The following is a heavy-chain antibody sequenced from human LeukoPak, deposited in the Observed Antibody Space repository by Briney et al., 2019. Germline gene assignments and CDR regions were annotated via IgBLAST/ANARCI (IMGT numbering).Heavy chain of an antibody. Sequence: GGSLRLSCAASGFTFSNYNMTWVRQAPGKGLEWVSYISSSSSTIYYADSVKGRFTISRDNAKNSLYLQMNSLRAEDTAVYYCARVSPAPGEYYMDVWGKGTTVTVSS. CDR2: ISSSSSTI. J-gene: IGHJ6*03. V-gene: IGHV3-48*01. CDR1: GFTFSNYN. D-gene: IGHD1-26*01. CDR3: ARVSPAPGEYYMDV.